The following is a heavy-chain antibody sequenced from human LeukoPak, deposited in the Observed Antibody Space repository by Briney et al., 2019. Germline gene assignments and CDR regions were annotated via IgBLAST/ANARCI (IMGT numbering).Heavy chain of an antibody. D-gene: IGHD3-16*01. CDR2: INPDSGGT. CDR3: ARELGGSYNWFDP. CDR1: GYTFTGYY. Sequence: ASVKVSCKTSGYTFTGYYILWVRQAPGQGLEWMGRINPDSGGTNFAQRFQGRVTFTRDTSISTAYMELSRLRSDDTAVYYCARELGGSYNWFDPWGQGTLVTVSS. V-gene: IGHV1-2*06. J-gene: IGHJ5*02.